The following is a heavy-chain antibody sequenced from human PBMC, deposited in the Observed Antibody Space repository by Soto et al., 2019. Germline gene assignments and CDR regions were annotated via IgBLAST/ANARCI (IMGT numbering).Heavy chain of an antibody. CDR3: ARVLWGYSYGFDY. CDR2: IIPIFGTA. V-gene: IGHV1-69*13. Sequence: ASVKVSCKASGGTFSSYAISWVRQAPGQGLEWMGGIIPIFGTANYAQKFQGRVTITADESTSTAYMELSSLRSEDTAVYYCARVLWGYSYGFDYWGQGTLVTVSS. CDR1: GGTFSSYA. D-gene: IGHD5-18*01. J-gene: IGHJ4*02.